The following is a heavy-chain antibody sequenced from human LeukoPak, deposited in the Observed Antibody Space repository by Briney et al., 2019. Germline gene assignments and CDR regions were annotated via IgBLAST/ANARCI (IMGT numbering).Heavy chain of an antibody. CDR3: ARRAVAGRHYYFDY. CDR1: GYSISSGYY. Sequence: SETLSLTCTVSGYSISSGYYWGWIRQPPGKGLEWIGSIYHSGSTYYNPSLKSRVTISVDTSKNQFSLKLSSVTAADTAVYYCARRAVAGRHYYFDYWGQGTLVTVSS. V-gene: IGHV4-38-2*02. D-gene: IGHD6-19*01. J-gene: IGHJ4*02. CDR2: IYHSGST.